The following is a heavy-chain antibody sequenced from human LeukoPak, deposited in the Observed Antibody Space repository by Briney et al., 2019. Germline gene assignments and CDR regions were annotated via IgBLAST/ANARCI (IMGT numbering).Heavy chain of an antibody. D-gene: IGHD3-16*02. V-gene: IGHV3-21*01. J-gene: IGHJ4*02. CDR1: GFTFSNYT. CDR3: ANDRSSDTYYFDY. CDR2: ISSSSSYI. Sequence: GGSLRLSCAASGFTFSNYTMNWVRQTPGKGLEWVSSISSSSSYISYADSVKGRFTISRDNAKNSLYLQMNSLRPEDTAVYYCANDRSSDTYYFDYWGQGTLVTVSS.